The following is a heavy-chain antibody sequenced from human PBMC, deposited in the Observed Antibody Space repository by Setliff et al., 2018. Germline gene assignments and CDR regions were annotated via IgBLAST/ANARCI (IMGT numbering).Heavy chain of an antibody. D-gene: IGHD3-3*01. CDR1: GYTFTGYY. CDR2: INPNSGGT. CDR3: ARVPRLEWLLPTFDS. Sequence: GASVKVSCKASGYTFTGYYMHWVRQAPGQGLEWMGWINPNSGGTNYAQKFQGRVTMTMDTSTSTAYMELRSLTSDDTAVYYCARVPRLEWLLPTFDSWGQGTLVTVSS. J-gene: IGHJ4*02. V-gene: IGHV1-2*02.